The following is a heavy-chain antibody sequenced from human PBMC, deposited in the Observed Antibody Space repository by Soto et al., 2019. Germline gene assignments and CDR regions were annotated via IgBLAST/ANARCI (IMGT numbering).Heavy chain of an antibody. CDR2: ISAYNGNT. Sequence: QVQLVQSGAEMKKPGASVKVSCKASGYTFTSYGISWVRQAPGQGLEWMGWISAYNGNTNYAQKLQGRVTMTTDTSTSTAYMELRSLRSDDTAVYYCARDSSYNWNYGRADYWGQGTLVTVSS. D-gene: IGHD1-7*01. J-gene: IGHJ4*02. V-gene: IGHV1-18*01. CDR3: ARDSSYNWNYGRADY. CDR1: GYTFTSYG.